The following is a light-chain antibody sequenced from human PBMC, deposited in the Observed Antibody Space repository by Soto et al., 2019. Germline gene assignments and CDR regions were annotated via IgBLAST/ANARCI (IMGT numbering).Light chain of an antibody. V-gene: IGLV2-23*01. J-gene: IGLJ1*01. Sequence: QALLTKSASLSGSPGQSITISCTGTSSDVGSYNLVSWYQQHPGKAPKLMIYEGSKRPSGVSNRFSGSKSGNTASLTISGLQAEDEADYYCSSYAGSLYVFGTGTKVTVL. CDR1: SSDVGSYNL. CDR3: SSYAGSLYV. CDR2: EGS.